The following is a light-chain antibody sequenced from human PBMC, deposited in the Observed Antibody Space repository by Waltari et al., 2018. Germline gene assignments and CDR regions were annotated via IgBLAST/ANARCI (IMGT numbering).Light chain of an antibody. V-gene: IGKV1-39*01. CDR2: AAS. J-gene: IGKJ4*01. CDR3: QQSYSTPT. CDR1: QSISSY. Sequence: DIQMTQSPSSLSASVGDRVTITCRASQSISSYLNWYQQKPGKAPKLLIYAASSLQSGVPSRVSGSGSGTEFTLTISSLQPEDVATYYCQQSYSTPTFGGGTKVEIK.